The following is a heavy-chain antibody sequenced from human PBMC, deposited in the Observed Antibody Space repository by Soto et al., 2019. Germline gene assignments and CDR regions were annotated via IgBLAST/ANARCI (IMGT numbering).Heavy chain of an antibody. CDR1: GYTFTSSG. CDR2: ISAHTGSS. V-gene: IGHV1-18*01. Sequence: QVQLVQSGAEVKKPGASVKVSCKASGYTFTSSGMSWVRQAPGQGLEWMGWISAHTGSSEYAQRFQGRVTMTTARSTITAYMELRSLRSDDTAVYYCARAFFYQGSDSRGYSFDAFDFWGPGTLVTVSS. D-gene: IGHD3-22*01. J-gene: IGHJ3*01. CDR3: ARAFFYQGSDSRGYSFDAFDF.